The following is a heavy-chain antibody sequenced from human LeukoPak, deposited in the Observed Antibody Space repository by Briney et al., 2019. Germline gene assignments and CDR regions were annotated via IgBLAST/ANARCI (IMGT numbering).Heavy chain of an antibody. CDR3: AKTTTGYSSGRYPGWPVDY. V-gene: IGHV3-23*01. Sequence: GGSLRLSCAASGVTFSSYAMYWVREAPGKGLEGVSGIFGRGGSTHYADSVKGRFAISRDNSKNTVYLQMDSLRDEDTAVYYCAKTTTGYSSGRYPGWPVDYWGQGTLVTVSS. J-gene: IGHJ4*02. CDR2: IFGRGGST. CDR1: GVTFSSYA. D-gene: IGHD6-19*01.